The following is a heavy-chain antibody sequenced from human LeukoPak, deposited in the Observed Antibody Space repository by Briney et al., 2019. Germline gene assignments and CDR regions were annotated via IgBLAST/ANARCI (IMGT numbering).Heavy chain of an antibody. Sequence: PSETLSLTCAVYGGSFSGYYWSWIRQPPGKGLEWIGEINHSGSTNYNPSLKSRVTISVDTSKNQFSLKLSSVTAADTAVYYCARSTRYYYDSSGYYAFVYWGQGTLVTVSS. CDR2: INHSGST. CDR3: ARSTRYYYDSSGYYAFVY. CDR1: GGSFSGYY. J-gene: IGHJ4*02. V-gene: IGHV4-34*01. D-gene: IGHD3-22*01.